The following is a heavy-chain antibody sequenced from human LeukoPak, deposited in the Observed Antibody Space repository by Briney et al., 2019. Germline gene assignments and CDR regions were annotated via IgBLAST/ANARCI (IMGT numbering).Heavy chain of an antibody. CDR3: ARRRSGPYYYYGMDV. CDR1: GYSFTSYW. Sequence: GESLKISCKGSGYSFTSYWIGWVRQITGKGLEWMGIIYPGDSDTRNSPSFQGQVTISADKSISTAYLQWSSLKASDTAMYYCARRRSGPYYYYGMDVWGQGATVTVSS. J-gene: IGHJ6*02. V-gene: IGHV5-51*01. CDR2: IYPGDSDT. D-gene: IGHD3-3*01.